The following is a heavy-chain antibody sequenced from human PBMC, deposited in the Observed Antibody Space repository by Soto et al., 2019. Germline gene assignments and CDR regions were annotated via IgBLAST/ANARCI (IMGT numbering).Heavy chain of an antibody. V-gene: IGHV3-30*18. J-gene: IGHJ4*02. Sequence: QVQLVESGGGVVPPGRSLRLSCAGSGFTFGNYGMHWLRQAPGKGLEWLTVISYDGGDKNYADSVKGRFAISRDNSQKTLYLQMNSLRAEDTAIYYCAKAGGAHKYPLDHWGQGVLVTVSS. CDR3: AKAGGAHKYPLDH. CDR2: ISYDGGDK. CDR1: GFTFGNYG. D-gene: IGHD2-2*02.